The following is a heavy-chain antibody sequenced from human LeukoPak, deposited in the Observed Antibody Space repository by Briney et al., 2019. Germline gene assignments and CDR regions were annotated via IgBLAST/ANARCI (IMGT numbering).Heavy chain of an antibody. CDR1: GGSISSGGYY. D-gene: IGHD5-18*01. CDR2: IYYSGST. CDR3: ARGRGYSYRAFDI. J-gene: IGHJ3*02. V-gene: IGHV4-31*03. Sequence: PSQTLSLTCTVSGGSISSGGYYWSWIRQHPGKGLEWIGYIYYSGSTYYNPSLKSRVTISVDTSKNQFSLKLSSVTAADTAVYYCARGRGYSYRAFDIWGQGTMVTVSS.